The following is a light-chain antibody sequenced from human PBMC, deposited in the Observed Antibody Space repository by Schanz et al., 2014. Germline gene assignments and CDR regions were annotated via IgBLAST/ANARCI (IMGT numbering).Light chain of an antibody. CDR2: DVN. CDR3: SSYTTNIPRV. Sequence: QSALTQPPSASGSPGQSVTISCTGTSSDVGAYNYVSWYQQYPGKAPKLIIYDVNNRPSGVSYRFSGSKSGNTASLTISGLQDEDEADYYCSSYTTNIPRVFGGGTKLTVL. V-gene: IGLV2-14*01. CDR1: SSDVGAYNY. J-gene: IGLJ3*02.